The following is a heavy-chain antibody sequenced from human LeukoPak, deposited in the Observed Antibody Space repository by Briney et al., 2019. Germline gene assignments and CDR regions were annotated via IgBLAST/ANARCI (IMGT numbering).Heavy chain of an antibody. CDR2: ISSSSSYI. Sequence: GGSLRLSCAASGFTFSSYSMNWVRQAPGKGLEWVSSISSSSSYIYYAVPAKGRFTSSRDNAQNSLYLQMNSLRAEDTAVYYCASNVGDLDWLKPGVYWGQGTLVTVSP. D-gene: IGHD3-9*01. V-gene: IGHV3-21*01. CDR1: GFTFSSYS. J-gene: IGHJ4*02. CDR3: ASNVGDLDWLKPGVY.